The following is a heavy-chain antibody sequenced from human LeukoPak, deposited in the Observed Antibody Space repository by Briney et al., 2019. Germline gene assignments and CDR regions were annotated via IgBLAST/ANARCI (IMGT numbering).Heavy chain of an antibody. CDR3: AREHSSGQLDY. V-gene: IGHV3-30*15. CDR1: GFSFRRYA. Sequence: GRSLRLSCAASGFSFRRYAIHWVRQAPGKGLEWVAVISFDSSNIYYADSVKGRFTISRDNSQNTLSLQMGSLRADDTAVYYCAREHSSGQLDYWGQGTLVTVSS. CDR2: ISFDSSNI. J-gene: IGHJ4*02. D-gene: IGHD6-19*01.